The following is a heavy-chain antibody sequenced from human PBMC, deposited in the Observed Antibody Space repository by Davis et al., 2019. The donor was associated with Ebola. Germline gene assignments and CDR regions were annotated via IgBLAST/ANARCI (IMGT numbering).Heavy chain of an antibody. J-gene: IGHJ4*02. D-gene: IGHD6-6*01. Sequence: GGSLKISCAASGFTFSSYSMNWVRQAPGKGLEWVSSISSSSSYIYYADSVKGRFTISRDNAKNSLYLQMNSLRAEDTAVYYCTYSSSSRGDYWGQGTLVTVSS. CDR2: ISSSSSYI. V-gene: IGHV3-21*01. CDR3: TYSSSSRGDY. CDR1: GFTFSSYS.